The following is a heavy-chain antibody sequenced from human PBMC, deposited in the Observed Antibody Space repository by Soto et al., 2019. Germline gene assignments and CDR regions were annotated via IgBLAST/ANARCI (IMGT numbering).Heavy chain of an antibody. CDR2: ISPSSGHI. Sequence: EVHLVESGGGLVKPGGSLRLSCAVSGFTFSSCTMNWVRQAPGKGLEWVSSISPSSGHIYYADSVKGRFTNSRDNAKNSLFLQMNSLRGEDTAVYYCSGCSGGACHKHYGMDVWGQGTKVNVSS. J-gene: IGHJ6*02. D-gene: IGHD2-15*01. CDR3: SGCSGGACHKHYGMDV. V-gene: IGHV3-21*06. CDR1: GFTFSSCT.